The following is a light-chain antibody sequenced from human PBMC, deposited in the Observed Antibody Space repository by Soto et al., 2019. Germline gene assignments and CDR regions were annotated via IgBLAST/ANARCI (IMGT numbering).Light chain of an antibody. CDR3: QQRSNWLLT. J-gene: IGKJ4*01. CDR2: DAS. V-gene: IGKV3-11*01. Sequence: EIVLTQSPATLSLSPGERATLSCRASQSISIYLAWYQQKPGQAPRLLIYDASNRATGIPARFSGSGSGTDFILTISSLEPEDFAVYYCQQRSNWLLTFGGGTKVEIK. CDR1: QSISIY.